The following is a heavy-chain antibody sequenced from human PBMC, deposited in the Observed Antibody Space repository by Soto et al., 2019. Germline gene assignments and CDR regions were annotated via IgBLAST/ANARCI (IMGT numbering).Heavy chain of an antibody. Sequence: ASVKVSCKASGGTFGSDAITWVRQAPGQGLEWVERIIPIFGTTNYAQNLQGRVTISADKSTLTSYMELHSLTSDDTALYYCARDRTDSGYYTNWLDPWGQGTQVTVSS. CDR2: IIPIFGTT. V-gene: IGHV1-69*06. CDR1: GGTFGSDA. J-gene: IGHJ5*02. D-gene: IGHD3-22*01. CDR3: ARDRTDSGYYTNWLDP.